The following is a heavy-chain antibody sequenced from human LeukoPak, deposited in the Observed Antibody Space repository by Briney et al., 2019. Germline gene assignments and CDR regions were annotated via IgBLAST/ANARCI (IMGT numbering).Heavy chain of an antibody. CDR2: IYYSGST. Sequence: SETLSLTCTVSGGSISSSSYYWGWIRQPPGKGLEWIGSIYYSGSTYYNPSLKSRVTISVDTSKNQFSLKLSSVTAADTAVYYCARRPLMITFGGVIVNWFDPWGQGTLVTVSS. J-gene: IGHJ5*02. D-gene: IGHD3-16*02. CDR3: ARRPLMITFGGVIVNWFDP. CDR1: GGSISSSSYY. V-gene: IGHV4-39*01.